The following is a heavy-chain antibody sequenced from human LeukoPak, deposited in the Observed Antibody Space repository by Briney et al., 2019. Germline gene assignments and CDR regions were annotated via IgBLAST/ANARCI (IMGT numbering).Heavy chain of an antibody. D-gene: IGHD2-21*01. CDR1: GGSISSYY. V-gene: IGHV4-59*01. Sequence: SEPLSLTCTVSGGSISSYYWSWIRQPPGKGLEWIGYIYYSGSTNYNPSLKSRVTISVDTSKNQFSLKLSSVTAADTAVYYCARSSVVVPHMDVWGKGTTVTVSS. J-gene: IGHJ6*03. CDR2: IYYSGST. CDR3: ARSSVVVPHMDV.